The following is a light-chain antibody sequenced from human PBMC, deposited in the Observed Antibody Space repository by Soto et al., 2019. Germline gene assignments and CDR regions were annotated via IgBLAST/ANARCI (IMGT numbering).Light chain of an antibody. CDR1: QSITNW. V-gene: IGKV1-5*03. CDR3: QQDSSYPLT. Sequence: DIQMTQSPSTLSASVGDRVTITCRASQSITNWLAWYQQKPGKAPKLLIYKASSLESGVPSRFSGSGSGTDFTLTISSLQPDDFATYYCQQDSSYPLTFGGGTKVEIK. CDR2: KAS. J-gene: IGKJ4*01.